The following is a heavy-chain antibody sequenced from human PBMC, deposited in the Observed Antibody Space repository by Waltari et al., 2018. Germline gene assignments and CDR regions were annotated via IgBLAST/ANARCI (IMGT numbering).Heavy chain of an antibody. V-gene: IGHV3-21*06. CDR3: ARGDILSWFEESDFHYYYMDV. Sequence: EVQLVESGVGLVKPGWSLRLSCVGSGLMFRDYCFNWSRQARGRGLEWVSSISGSSRYIDFADSVKGRFTISRDNAKNSVYLQMNSLRAEDTAVYFCARGDILSWFEESDFHYYYMDVWGKGTTVTVS. CDR2: ISGSSRYI. CDR1: GLMFRDYC. J-gene: IGHJ6*03. D-gene: IGHD3-10*01.